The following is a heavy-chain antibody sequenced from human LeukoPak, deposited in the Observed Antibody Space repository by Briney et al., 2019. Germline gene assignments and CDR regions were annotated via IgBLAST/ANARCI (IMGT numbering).Heavy chain of an antibody. CDR2: ISGSGGST. Sequence: GGSLRLSCAASGFTFSSYAMSWVRQAPGKGLEWVSAISGSGGSTYYADSVKGRFTISRDNSKNTLYLQMNSLRAEDTAVYYCAKSEPLRYFDWLPGDFDYWGQGTLVAVSS. CDR3: AKSEPLRYFDWLPGDFDY. CDR1: GFTFSSYA. D-gene: IGHD3-9*01. V-gene: IGHV3-23*01. J-gene: IGHJ4*02.